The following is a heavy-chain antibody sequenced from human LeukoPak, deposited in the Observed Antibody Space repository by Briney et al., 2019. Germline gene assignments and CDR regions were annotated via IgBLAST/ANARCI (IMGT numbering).Heavy chain of an antibody. CDR3: ARERGFYYGSGSYYRSGMDV. CDR2: IYYSGTT. D-gene: IGHD3-10*01. V-gene: IGHV4-39*07. Sequence: SETLSLTCTVSGGSISSNNYYWGWIRQPPGEGLEWIGTIYYSGTTYYNPSLKSRVTISVDTSKNQFSLKLTSVTAADTAVYYCARERGFYYGSGSYYRSGMDVWGKGTTVTISS. CDR1: GGSISSNNYY. J-gene: IGHJ6*03.